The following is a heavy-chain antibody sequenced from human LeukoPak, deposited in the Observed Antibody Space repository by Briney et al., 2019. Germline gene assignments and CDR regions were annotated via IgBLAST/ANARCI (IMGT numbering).Heavy chain of an antibody. Sequence: SETLSLTCAVYGGSFSGYYWSWIRQPPGKGLEWIGEINHSGSTNYNPSLKSRVTISVDTSKNQFSLKLSSVTAADTAVYYCARLRGASNWFDPWGQGTLVTVSS. CDR2: INHSGST. CDR1: GGSFSGYY. D-gene: IGHD3-16*01. J-gene: IGHJ5*02. V-gene: IGHV4-34*01. CDR3: ARLRGASNWFDP.